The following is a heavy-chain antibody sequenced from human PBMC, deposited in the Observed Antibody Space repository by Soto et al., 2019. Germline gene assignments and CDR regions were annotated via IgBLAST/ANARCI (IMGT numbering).Heavy chain of an antibody. J-gene: IGHJ6*03. CDR1: GFTFSSYA. CDR2: ISGSGGST. V-gene: IGHV3-23*01. Sequence: EVQLLESGGGLVQPGGSLRLSCAASGFTFSSYAMSWVRQAPGKGLEWVSAISGSGGSTYYADSAKGRFTISRDNSKNTLYLQMNSLRAEDTAVYYCAKSLKYYYYYYMDVWGKGTTVTVSS. CDR3: AKSLKYYYYYYMDV.